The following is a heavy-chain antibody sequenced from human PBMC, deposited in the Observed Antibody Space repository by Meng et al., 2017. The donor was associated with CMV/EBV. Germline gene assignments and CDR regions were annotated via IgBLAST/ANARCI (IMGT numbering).Heavy chain of an antibody. V-gene: IGHV1-8*01. D-gene: IGHD3-10*01. CDR2: MNPNSGNS. CDR3: ARGPANYGSGSYSPYNWFDP. CDR1: CYA. J-gene: IGHJ5*02. Sequence: CYALGCVRQAPGQGLWWKGWMNPNSGNSGYAQKFQGRVTMTRNTSISTAYMELSSLRSEDTAVYYCARGPANYGSGSYSPYNWFDPWGQGTLVTVSS.